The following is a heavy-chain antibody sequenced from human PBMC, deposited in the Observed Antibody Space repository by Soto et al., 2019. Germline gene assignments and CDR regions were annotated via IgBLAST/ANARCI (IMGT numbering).Heavy chain of an antibody. CDR2: IESKTDGGTT. Sequence: EVQLVESGGGLVKPGGSLRLSCAASGFTFSNAWMSWVRQAPGKGLEWVGRIESKTDGGTTDYAAPVKGRFTISRDDSKNTLYLPMNSLKTEYTAVYYCTTAKPAWSGYPLLDYYYYMDVWGKGTTVTVSS. V-gene: IGHV3-15*04. CDR1: GFTFSNAW. D-gene: IGHD3-3*01. J-gene: IGHJ6*03. CDR3: TTAKPAWSGYPLLDYYYYMDV.